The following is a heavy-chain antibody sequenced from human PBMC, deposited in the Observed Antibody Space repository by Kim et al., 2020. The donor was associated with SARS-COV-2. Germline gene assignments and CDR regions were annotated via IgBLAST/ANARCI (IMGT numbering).Heavy chain of an antibody. CDR1: GGSISSSSYY. D-gene: IGHD5-12*01. CDR2: IYYSGST. V-gene: IGHV4-39*07. J-gene: IGHJ4*02. CDR3: ARDVLLVATSGFWNY. Sequence: SETLSLTCTVSGGSISSSSYYWGWIRQPPGKGLEWIGSIYYSGSTYYNPSLKSRVTISVDTSKNQFSLKLSSVTAADTAVYYCARDVLLVATSGFWNYWGQGTLVTVSS.